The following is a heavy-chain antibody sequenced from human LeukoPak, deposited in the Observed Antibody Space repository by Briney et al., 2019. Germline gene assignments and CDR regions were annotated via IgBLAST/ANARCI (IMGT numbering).Heavy chain of an antibody. J-gene: IGHJ5*02. D-gene: IGHD2-21*01. CDR3: ARGYCGGDCYPPRWFDP. V-gene: IGHV3-11*04. CDR2: ISSSGSTI. CDR1: GFTFSDYY. Sequence: PGGFLRLSCAASGFTFSDYYMSWIRQAPGKGLEWVSYISSSGSTIYYADSVKGRFTISRDNAKNSLYLQMNSLRAEDTAVYYCARGYCGGDCYPPRWFDPWGQGTLVTVSS.